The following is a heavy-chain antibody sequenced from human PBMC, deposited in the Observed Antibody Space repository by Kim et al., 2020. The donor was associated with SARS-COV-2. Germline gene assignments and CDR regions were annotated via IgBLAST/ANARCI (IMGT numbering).Heavy chain of an antibody. Sequence: GGSLRLSCAASGFTFSSYSMNWVRQAPGKGLEWVSSISSSSSYIYYADSVKGRFTISRDNAKNSLYLQMNSLSAEDTAVYYCARDPDDYGDYWGQGTLLTVSS. J-gene: IGHJ4*02. V-gene: IGHV3-21*01. CDR2: ISSSSSYI. CDR1: GFTFSSYS. CDR3: ARDPDDYGDY.